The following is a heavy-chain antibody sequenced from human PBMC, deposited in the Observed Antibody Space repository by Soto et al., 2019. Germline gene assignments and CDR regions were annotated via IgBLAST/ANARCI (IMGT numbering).Heavy chain of an antibody. CDR2: IYYSGST. CDR3: ASRLGVVVVPAASACFDY. Sequence: QLQLQESGPGLVKPSETLSLTCTVSGGSISSSSYYWGWIRQPPGKGLEWIGSIYYSGSTYYNPSLKSRVTISVDTSKNQFSLKLSSVTAADTAVYYCASRLGVVVVPAASACFDYWGQGTLVTVSS. J-gene: IGHJ4*02. CDR1: GGSISSSSYY. D-gene: IGHD2-2*01. V-gene: IGHV4-39*01.